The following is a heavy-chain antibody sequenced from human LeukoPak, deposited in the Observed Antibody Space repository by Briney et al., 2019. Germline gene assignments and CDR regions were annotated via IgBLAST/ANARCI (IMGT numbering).Heavy chain of an antibody. CDR2: INWNGGST. Sequence: GGSLRLSCAASGFTFDDYGMSWVRQAPGKGLEWVSGINWNGGSTGYADSVKGRFTISRDNAKNSLYLQMNSLRAEDTAVYYCARVMVGYSSGWYDYWGQGTLVTVSS. CDR3: ARVMVGYSSGWYDY. V-gene: IGHV3-20*04. CDR1: GFTFDDYG. D-gene: IGHD6-19*01. J-gene: IGHJ4*02.